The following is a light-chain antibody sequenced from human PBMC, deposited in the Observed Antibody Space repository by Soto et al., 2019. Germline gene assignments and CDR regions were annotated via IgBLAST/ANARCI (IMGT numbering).Light chain of an antibody. CDR1: QSVSSNY. J-gene: IGKJ1*01. CDR2: GGS. CDR3: QQYSSSRT. Sequence: EVVLTQSPVTLSLSPGERATLCCRASQSVSSNYLAWYQQKPGQAPRLLIYGGSSRATGIPVRFSGSGSETDFTLTITRLEPEDFAMYYCQQYSSSRTFGQGTKVDIK. V-gene: IGKV3-20*01.